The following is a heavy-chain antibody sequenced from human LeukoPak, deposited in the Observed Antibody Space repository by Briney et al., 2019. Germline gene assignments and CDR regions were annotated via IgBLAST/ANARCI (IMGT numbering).Heavy chain of an antibody. D-gene: IGHD4-23*01. Sequence: GGSLRLSCAAPGFTFSSYAMSWVRQAPGKGLEWVSAISGSGGSTYYADSVKGRFTISRDNSKNTLYLQMNSLRAEDTAVYYCAKGAGTFYGGNWYISLDYWGQGTLVTVSS. V-gene: IGHV3-23*01. J-gene: IGHJ4*02. CDR2: ISGSGGST. CDR3: AKGAGTFYGGNWYISLDY. CDR1: GFTFSSYA.